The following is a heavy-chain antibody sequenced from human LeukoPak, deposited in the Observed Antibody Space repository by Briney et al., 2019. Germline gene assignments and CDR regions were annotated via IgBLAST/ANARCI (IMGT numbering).Heavy chain of an antibody. D-gene: IGHD6-13*01. Sequence: PGGSLRLSCAASGFTFSSYSMNWVRQAPGKGLEWVSYISSSSSTIYYADSVKGRFTISRDNAKNSLYLQMNSLRAEDTAVYYCARAPIAALTYYMDVWGKGTTVTVSS. V-gene: IGHV3-48*01. CDR2: ISSSSSTI. CDR3: ARAPIAALTYYMDV. CDR1: GFTFSSYS. J-gene: IGHJ6*03.